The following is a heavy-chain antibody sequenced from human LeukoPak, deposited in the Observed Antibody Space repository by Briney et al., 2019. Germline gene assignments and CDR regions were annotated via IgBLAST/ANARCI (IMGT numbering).Heavy chain of an antibody. CDR3: ARRDSSSCWYFDL. V-gene: IGHV4-59*08. CDR1: GASISSYY. J-gene: IGHJ2*01. D-gene: IGHD3-22*01. CDR2: VSYSGST. Sequence: SEPLSLTCTVSGASISSYYWSWIRQPPGKGLESIGYVSYSGSTNYNPSLKSRVTISVDTSKSQFSLKLNSVTAADTAVYFCARRDSSSCWYFDLWGRGTLVTVSA.